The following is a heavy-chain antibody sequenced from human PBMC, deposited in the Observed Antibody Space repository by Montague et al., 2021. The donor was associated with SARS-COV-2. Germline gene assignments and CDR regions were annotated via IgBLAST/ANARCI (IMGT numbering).Heavy chain of an antibody. Sequence: SETLSLTCTVSGGSISSYYWSWIRQPPGKGLEWIGYIYYSGSTNYNPSLKSRVTISVDTSKNQFSLKLSSVTAADTAVYYCARSRRITIFGVGLSNYYGMDVWGQGTTATVSS. CDR1: GGSISSYY. CDR3: ARSRRITIFGVGLSNYYGMDV. J-gene: IGHJ6*02. V-gene: IGHV4-59*01. D-gene: IGHD3-3*01. CDR2: IYYSGST.